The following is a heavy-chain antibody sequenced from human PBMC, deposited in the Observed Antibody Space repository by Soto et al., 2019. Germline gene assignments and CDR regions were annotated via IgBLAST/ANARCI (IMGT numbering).Heavy chain of an antibody. Sequence: QVHLEQSGAEVPKPGSSVKVSCKAAGGTFSTYTLIWVRQAPGQGLEWMGRLIPMLTVTNSAQKFQGRVTLTADKSTSTAFMELTSLTPADTAVEYWAMGRWSAETVDVWGQGTMVTVSS. CDR3: AMGRWSAETVDV. D-gene: IGHD2-15*01. J-gene: IGHJ3*01. CDR1: GGTFSTYT. CDR2: LIPMLTVT. V-gene: IGHV1-69*02.